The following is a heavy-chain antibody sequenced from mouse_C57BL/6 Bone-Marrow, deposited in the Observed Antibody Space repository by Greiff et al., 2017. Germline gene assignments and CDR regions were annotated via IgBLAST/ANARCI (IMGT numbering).Heavy chain of an antibody. Sequence: EVKVVESEGGLVQPGSSMKLSCTASGFTFSDYYMAWVRQVPEKGLEWVANINYDGSSTYYLDSLKSRFIISRDNAKNILYLQMSSLKSEDTATYYCVTTGGNYAMDYWGQGTSVTVSS. CDR1: GFTFSDYY. J-gene: IGHJ4*01. V-gene: IGHV5-16*01. CDR3: VTTGGNYAMDY. D-gene: IGHD1-1*01. CDR2: INYDGSST.